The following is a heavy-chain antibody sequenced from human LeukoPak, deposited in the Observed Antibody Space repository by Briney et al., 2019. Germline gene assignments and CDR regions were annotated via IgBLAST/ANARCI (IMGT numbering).Heavy chain of an antibody. CDR1: GFTFSSYS. V-gene: IGHV3-21*01. CDR2: ISSSSSYI. J-gene: IGHJ3*02. D-gene: IGHD2-2*01. CDR3: ARDQSIVVPAAMPDAFDI. Sequence: PGGSLRLSCAASGFTFSSYSMNWVRQAPGKGLEWVSSISSSSSYIYYADSVKGRFTISRDNAKNSLYLQMNSLRAEDTAVYYCARDQSIVVPAAMPDAFDIWGQGTMVTVSS.